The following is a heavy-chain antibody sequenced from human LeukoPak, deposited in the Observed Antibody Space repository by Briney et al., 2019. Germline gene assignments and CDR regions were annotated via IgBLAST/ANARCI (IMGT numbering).Heavy chain of an antibody. V-gene: IGHV3-23*01. CDR1: GFTFSSYA. D-gene: IGHD6-13*01. Sequence: PGGSLRLSCAASGFTFSSYAMSWVRQAPGKGLEWVSAISGSGGSTYYADSVKGRFTISRDNSKNTLYLQMNSLRAEDTAVYYCAKDYSSSWYTYEYYFDYWGQGTLVTVSS. CDR3: AKDYSSSWYTYEYYFDY. CDR2: ISGSGGST. J-gene: IGHJ4*02.